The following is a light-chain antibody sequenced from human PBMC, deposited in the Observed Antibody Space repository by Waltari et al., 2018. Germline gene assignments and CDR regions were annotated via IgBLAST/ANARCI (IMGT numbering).Light chain of an antibody. Sequence: DVVMTQSPLSLSVTLGQTASISCRSSQSLVHSDGNTYLNWFHPRPGQSPRRLIYKISNRDYGVPDRFSGSGSGTDFTLKITRVEAEDVGVYYCMQAAHWPKTFGQGTKVEIK. J-gene: IGKJ1*01. V-gene: IGKV2-30*02. CDR1: QSLVHSDGNTY. CDR2: KIS. CDR3: MQAAHWPKT.